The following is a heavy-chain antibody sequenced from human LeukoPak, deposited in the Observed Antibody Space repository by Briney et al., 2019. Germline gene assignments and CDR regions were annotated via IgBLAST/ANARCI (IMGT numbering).Heavy chain of an antibody. CDR2: IYYSGRP. J-gene: IGHJ5*02. CDR1: GGSISSSSYY. Sequence: PSETLSLTCTVSGGSISSSSYYWGWIRRPPGKGLEWIGSIYYSGRPYYNPSLKSRVTISVDTSKNQFSLKLSSVTAADTAVCYCARLWFGELLWSWFDPWGQGTLVTVSS. CDR3: ARLWFGELLWSWFDP. D-gene: IGHD3-10*01. V-gene: IGHV4-39*01.